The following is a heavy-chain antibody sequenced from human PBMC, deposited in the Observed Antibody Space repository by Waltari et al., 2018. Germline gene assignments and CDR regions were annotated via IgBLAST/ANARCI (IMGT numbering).Heavy chain of an antibody. CDR3: ARGRLSSQLQARGRRGNWFDP. CDR1: GGSFSGYY. D-gene: IGHD3-16*02. CDR2: INHSGST. V-gene: IGHV4-34*01. Sequence: QVQLHQWGAGLLKASETLSLTCTVYGGSFSGYYRNWISQPPGKGLEWFGEINHSGSTNDNPSLKSRVTISVDTSKNQFSLRLTSVTAAATSVYYCARGRLSSQLQARGRRGNWFDPWGQGTLVTVSS. J-gene: IGHJ5*02.